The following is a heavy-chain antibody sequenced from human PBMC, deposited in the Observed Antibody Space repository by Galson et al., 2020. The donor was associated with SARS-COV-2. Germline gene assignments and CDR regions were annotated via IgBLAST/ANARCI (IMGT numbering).Heavy chain of an antibody. D-gene: IGHD2-2*01. CDR1: GYTFSAYY. V-gene: IGHV1-2*02. CDR3: ARVGMDPAFCSTTGCFLFDL. J-gene: IGHJ4*02. CDR2: MNPSSGDT. Sequence: GESLKISCKASGYTFSAYYMHWVRHAPGQRLEWMGWMNPSSGDTNYAPNFQGRVSITMDRSTSTVYLEVDSLTSDDTAIYHCARVGMDPAFCSTTGCFLFDLWGQGSLVTVSA.